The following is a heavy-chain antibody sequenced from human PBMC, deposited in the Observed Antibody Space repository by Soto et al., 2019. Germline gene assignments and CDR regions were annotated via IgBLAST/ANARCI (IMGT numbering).Heavy chain of an antibody. CDR2: VSFDGSNK. CDR1: GFTFSTHA. CDR3: ARDQTGITTAGGGRIDR. J-gene: IGHJ5*02. D-gene: IGHD6-13*01. V-gene: IGHV3-30-3*01. Sequence: GSLRLSCAASGFTFSTHAMHWVRRAPGKWLECVAIVSFDGSNKYYADSVKGRFTISRDNSKNTLYLQMSGLTPEDTAFYYCARDQTGITTAGGGRIDRWCPGPLVSVSS.